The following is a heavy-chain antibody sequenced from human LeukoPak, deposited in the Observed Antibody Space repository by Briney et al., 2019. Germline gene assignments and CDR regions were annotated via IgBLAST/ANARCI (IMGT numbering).Heavy chain of an antibody. CDR2: ISSGSSYI. CDR1: GFTFSSYS. Sequence: GGSLRLSCAASGFTFSSYSMNWVRQAPGKGLEWVSSISSGSSYIYYADSVKGRFTISRDNSKNTLYLQMNSLRVEDTAVYYCARSLPQHFDYWGQGTLVTVSS. CDR3: ARSLPQHFDY. V-gene: IGHV3-21*01. J-gene: IGHJ4*02.